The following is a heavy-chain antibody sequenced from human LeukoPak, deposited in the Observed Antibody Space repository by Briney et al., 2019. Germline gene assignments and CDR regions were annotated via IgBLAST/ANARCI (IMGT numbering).Heavy chain of an antibody. CDR1: GGSISTYY. J-gene: IGHJ3*01. CDR3: ARLRTTLPLGRTFDL. D-gene: IGHD4-17*01. V-gene: IGHV4-59*01. Sequence: SETLSLTCSVSGGSISTYYWNWVRQSPGKGLEWIGNIYYTGSTTYNPSLRSRVTISVDTSKNQFSLRLTSVTAADTAVYFCARLRTTLPLGRTFDLWGQGTMVTVSS. CDR2: IYYTGST.